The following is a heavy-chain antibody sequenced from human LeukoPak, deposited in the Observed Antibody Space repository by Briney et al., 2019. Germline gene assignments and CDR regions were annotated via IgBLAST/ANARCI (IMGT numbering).Heavy chain of an antibody. CDR2: ISWNSGSI. Sequence: PGRSLRLSCAASGFTFDDYGMHWVRQAPGKGLEWVSGISWNSGSIGYADSVKGRFTISRDNAKNSLYLQMNSLRAEDTALYYCAKSRFGELLSHFDPWGQGTLVTVSS. CDR3: AKSRFGELLSHFDP. CDR1: GFTFDDYG. V-gene: IGHV3-9*01. J-gene: IGHJ5*02. D-gene: IGHD3-10*01.